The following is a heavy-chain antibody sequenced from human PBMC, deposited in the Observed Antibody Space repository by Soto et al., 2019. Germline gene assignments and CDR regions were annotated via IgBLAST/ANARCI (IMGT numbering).Heavy chain of an antibody. CDR1: DGPINSPDYY. V-gene: IGHV4-39*01. D-gene: IGHD3-22*01. J-gene: IGHJ4*02. CDR2: IYYLGDT. Sequence: SETLSLTCNFSDGPINSPDYYWTWIRQSPGKGLEWIGSIYYLGDTHYNPSLRSRVTISLDTSKNQFSLKLSSVTAADTAVFYCAGLYPYESSGYHLDYWSQGTLVTVSS. CDR3: AGLYPYESSGYHLDY.